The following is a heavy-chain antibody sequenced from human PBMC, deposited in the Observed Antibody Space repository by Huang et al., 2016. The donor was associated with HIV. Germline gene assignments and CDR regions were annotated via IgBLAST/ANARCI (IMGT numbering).Heavy chain of an antibody. CDR3: ARVESRRYYDSSGYYY. CDR2: SIPICGTA. Sequence: QVQLVQSGAEVKKPGSSVQVSCKASGGTFSSYAISWVRQAPGQGLGWSGGSIPICGTANYAQKFQGRVTITADESTSTAYMELSSLRSEDTAVYYCARVESRRYYDSSGYYYWGQGTLVTVSS. CDR1: GGTFSSYA. J-gene: IGHJ4*02. V-gene: IGHV1-69*01. D-gene: IGHD3-22*01.